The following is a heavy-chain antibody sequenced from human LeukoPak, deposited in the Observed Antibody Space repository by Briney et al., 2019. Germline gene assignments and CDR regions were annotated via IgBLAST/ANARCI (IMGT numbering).Heavy chain of an antibody. D-gene: IGHD5-18*01. Sequence: KSGGSLRLSCAASGFTFSSYSMNWVRQAPGKGLEWVSSISSSSSYIYYADSVKGRFTISRDNAKNSLYLQMNSLRAEDTAVYYCARDGYSYGRPFYYGMDVWGQGTTVTVSS. CDR1: GFTFSSYS. CDR2: ISSSSSYI. V-gene: IGHV3-21*01. CDR3: ARDGYSYGRPFYYGMDV. J-gene: IGHJ6*02.